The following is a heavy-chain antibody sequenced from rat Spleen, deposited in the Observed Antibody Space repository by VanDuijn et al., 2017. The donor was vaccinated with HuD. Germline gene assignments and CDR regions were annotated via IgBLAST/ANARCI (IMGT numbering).Heavy chain of an antibody. J-gene: IGHJ2*01. CDR2: IRPSGADT. V-gene: IGHV5-46*01. D-gene: IGHD1-9*01. CDR1: GYSFSAFP. CDR3: TRDRTYYGFTLDY. Sequence: EVQLVESGGGLVQPGRSMKLSCAASGYSFSAFPMAWVRQAPTKGLAWVATIRPSGADTYYRDSVKGRFTISRDNAKSTLYLQMNSLRSEDTATYYCTRDRTYYGFTLDYWGQGVMVTVSS.